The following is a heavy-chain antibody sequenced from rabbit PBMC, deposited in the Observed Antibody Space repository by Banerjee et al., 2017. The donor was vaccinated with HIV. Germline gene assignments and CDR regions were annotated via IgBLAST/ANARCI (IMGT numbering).Heavy chain of an antibody. CDR3: AREDYAGYGFAL. D-gene: IGHD7-1*01. CDR2: VDAGSTSRT. J-gene: IGHJ4*01. V-gene: IGHV1S40*01. Sequence: WVRQAPGKGLEWIACVDAGSTSRTYYATWAKGRFILSKTSSTTVTLQMTSLTAADTATYFCAREDYAGYGFALWGPGTLVTVS.